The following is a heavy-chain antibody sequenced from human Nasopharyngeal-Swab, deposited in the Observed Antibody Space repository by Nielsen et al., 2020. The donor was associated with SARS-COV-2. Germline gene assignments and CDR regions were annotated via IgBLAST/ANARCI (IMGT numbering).Heavy chain of an antibody. CDR2: TYRSGSGSA. CDR1: GDSISRSDDY. J-gene: IGHJ4*02. Sequence: SETLSLTCTVSGDSISRSDDYWCWIRQTPGKGLEWIVSTYRSGSGSAYYNPSLKSRVTISIVPSKNLFSLNLKSVTAADTAVYYCARIIRRRGWYSHVDYWGQGTLVTVSS. V-gene: IGHV4-39*07. D-gene: IGHD6-19*01. CDR3: ARIIRRRGWYSHVDY.